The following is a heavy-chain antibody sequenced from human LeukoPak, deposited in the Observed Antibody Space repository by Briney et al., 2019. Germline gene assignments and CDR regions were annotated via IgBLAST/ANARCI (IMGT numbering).Heavy chain of an antibody. CDR2: ITSSSSYI. V-gene: IGHV3-21*06. CDR1: GFTFSSYN. CDR3: ARDPYSGNYGAYYYYYMDV. Sequence: PGGALRLSCAASGFTFSSYNMNWVRQAPGKEPAWVSSITSSSSYIYYADSVKGRFIISRDNAKNSLYLQMDSLRVEDTAEYYCARDPYSGNYGAYYYYYMDVWGKGTTVTVSS. D-gene: IGHD1-26*01. J-gene: IGHJ6*03.